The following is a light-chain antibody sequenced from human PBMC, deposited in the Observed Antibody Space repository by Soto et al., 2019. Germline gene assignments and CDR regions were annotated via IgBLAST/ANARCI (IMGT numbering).Light chain of an antibody. V-gene: IGKV3-20*01. CDR2: GFS. J-gene: IGKJ2*01. Sequence: EVVLTQSPGTLSLSPGESATLSCRASQSFSNNYSAWYKQKPGQPPRLLIFGFSDRATGIPDRFSGSGSGIDFTLEISRLEPEGFAVHYCLQYGSSPPYNLGQGTQLEIE. CDR1: QSFSNNY. CDR3: LQYGSSPPYN.